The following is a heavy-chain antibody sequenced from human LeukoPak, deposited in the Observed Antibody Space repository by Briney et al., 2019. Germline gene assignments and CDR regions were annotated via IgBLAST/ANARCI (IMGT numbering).Heavy chain of an antibody. V-gene: IGHV3-23*01. CDR2: ISGSGDST. Sequence: GGSLRLSCAASGFTFSSYAMSWVRQAPGKGLEWVSAISGSGDSTYYADSVKGRFTISRDNSKNTLYLQMNSLRAEDTAVYYCAKQSRITVTSNFDYWGQGTLVTVSS. CDR1: GFTFSSYA. D-gene: IGHD4-17*01. CDR3: AKQSRITVTSNFDY. J-gene: IGHJ4*02.